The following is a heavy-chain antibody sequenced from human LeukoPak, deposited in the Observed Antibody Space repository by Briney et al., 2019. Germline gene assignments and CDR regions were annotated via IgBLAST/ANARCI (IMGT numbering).Heavy chain of an antibody. CDR2: INAGNGNT. V-gene: IGHV1-3*01. Sequence: ASVKVSCKASGYTFTSYAMHWVRQPPGQRLEGMGWINAGNGNTKYSQKFQGRVTITRDTSASTAYMELSSLRSDDTAVYYCAREGRHKWFATTSGYFDYWGQGTLVTVSS. J-gene: IGHJ4*02. CDR3: AREGRHKWFATTSGYFDY. CDR1: GYTFTSYA. D-gene: IGHD3-10*01.